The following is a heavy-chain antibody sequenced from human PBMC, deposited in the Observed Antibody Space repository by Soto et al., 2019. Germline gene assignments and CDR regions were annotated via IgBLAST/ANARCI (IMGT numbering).Heavy chain of an antibody. Sequence: TSETLSLTCAVYGGSFSGYYWSWIRQPPGKGLEWIGEINHSGSTNYNPSLKSRVTISVDTSKNQFSLKLSSVTAADTAVYYCARGILTVTEPKRGFDPWGQGTLVTVSS. V-gene: IGHV4-34*01. J-gene: IGHJ5*02. D-gene: IGHD4-17*01. CDR1: GGSFSGYY. CDR2: INHSGST. CDR3: ARGILTVTEPKRGFDP.